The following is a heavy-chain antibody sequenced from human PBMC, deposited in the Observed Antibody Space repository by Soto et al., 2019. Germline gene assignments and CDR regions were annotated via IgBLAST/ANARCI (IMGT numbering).Heavy chain of an antibody. CDR1: GGAISSGDYY. D-gene: IGHD4-17*01. CDR2: IYYSGIT. Sequence: QVQLQESGPGLVKPSQTLSLTCTVSGGAISSGDYYWSCIRQPPGAGLVWIGYIYYSGITCYNPSVKSRVTISVDTSKNQCSLKLSSVTAADTAVYYCASVDGDGTGRIDYWVQGTLVTVSS. CDR3: ASVDGDGTGRIDY. J-gene: IGHJ4*02. V-gene: IGHV4-30-4*01.